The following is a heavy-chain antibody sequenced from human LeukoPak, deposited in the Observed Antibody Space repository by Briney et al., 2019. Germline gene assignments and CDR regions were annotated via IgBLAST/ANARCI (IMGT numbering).Heavy chain of an antibody. J-gene: IGHJ4*02. Sequence: ASVKVSCKASGCTLSSYAMSWVRQAPGQGLEWMGGIIPIFGTANYAQKFQGRVTITADESTSTAYMELSSLRSEDTAVYYCARGIEWETTHDYWGQGTLVTVSS. D-gene: IGHD1-26*01. CDR2: IIPIFGTA. CDR1: GCTLSSYA. V-gene: IGHV1-69*13. CDR3: ARGIEWETTHDY.